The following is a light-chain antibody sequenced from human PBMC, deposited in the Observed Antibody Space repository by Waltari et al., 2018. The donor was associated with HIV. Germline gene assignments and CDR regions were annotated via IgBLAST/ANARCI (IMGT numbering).Light chain of an antibody. Sequence: QSVLTQSPSASATPGQTVTISCAGGNSNIGTYSVTWYQHLPGTAPKPLLYTRNQRPSGVPDRFSGSVSGTSASLTITGLQPADEAYYYCAWDDTFNGPVFGGGTKLTVL. CDR3: AWDDTFNGPV. CDR2: TRN. CDR1: NSNIGTYS. V-gene: IGLV1-44*01. J-gene: IGLJ3*02.